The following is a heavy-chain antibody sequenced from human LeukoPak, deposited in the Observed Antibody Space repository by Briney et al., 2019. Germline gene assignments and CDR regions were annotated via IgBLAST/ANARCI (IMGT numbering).Heavy chain of an antibody. CDR3: ARLEYYYDSSGYPGPNFDY. V-gene: IGHV5-51*01. CDR2: IYPGDSDT. D-gene: IGHD3-22*01. Sequence: GESPKISCKGSGYSFTSYWIGWVRQMPGKGLEWMGIIYPGDSDTRYSPSFQGQVTISADKSISTAYLQWSSLKASDTAMYYCARLEYYYDSSGYPGPNFDYWGQGTLVTVSS. CDR1: GYSFTSYW. J-gene: IGHJ4*02.